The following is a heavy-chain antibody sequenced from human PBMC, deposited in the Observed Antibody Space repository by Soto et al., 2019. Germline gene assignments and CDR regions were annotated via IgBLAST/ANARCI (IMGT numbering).Heavy chain of an antibody. Sequence: PGESLKISCKGSGYSFTSYWIGWVRQMPGKGLEWMGIIYPGDSDTRYSPSFQGQVTISADKSISTAYLQWSSLKASDTAMYYCARTSYSSSWYSYVDYWGQGTLVTVSS. D-gene: IGHD6-13*01. J-gene: IGHJ4*02. V-gene: IGHV5-51*01. CDR2: IYPGDSDT. CDR1: GYSFTSYW. CDR3: ARTSYSSSWYSYVDY.